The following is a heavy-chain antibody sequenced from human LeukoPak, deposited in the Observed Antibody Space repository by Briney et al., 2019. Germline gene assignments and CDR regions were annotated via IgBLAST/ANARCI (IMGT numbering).Heavy chain of an antibody. J-gene: IGHJ4*02. CDR3: ARARGYSSFDY. V-gene: IGHV3-7*01. Sequence: ASLRLSCAASAFTFSNYWMSWVRQAPGKGLEWVANIKEDGSEINYVDSVNGRFTISRDNAKNSLYLQMNSLTADDTAVYYGARARGYSSFDYWGQGTLVTVSS. D-gene: IGHD4-23*01. CDR2: IKEDGSEI. CDR1: AFTFSNYW.